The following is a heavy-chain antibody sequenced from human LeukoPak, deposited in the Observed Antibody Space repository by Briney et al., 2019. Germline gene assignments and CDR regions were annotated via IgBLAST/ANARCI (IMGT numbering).Heavy chain of an antibody. CDR1: GYTFSRYG. J-gene: IGHJ4*02. D-gene: IGHD1-26*01. CDR2: IGVFNGNR. CDR3: GRDWDWHVQF. V-gene: IGHV1-18*01. Sequence: ASVKVSCKTSGYTFSRYGFSWVRQAPGQGLEWIGWIGVFNGNRNYAKSVQGRITLTADTSTNTTYMELRSLTSDDTAVYFCGRDWDWHVQFWGQGTLITVSS.